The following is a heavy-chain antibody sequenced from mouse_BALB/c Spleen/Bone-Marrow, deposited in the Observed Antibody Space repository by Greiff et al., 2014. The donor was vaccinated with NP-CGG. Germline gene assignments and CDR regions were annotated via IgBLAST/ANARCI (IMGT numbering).Heavy chain of an antibody. Sequence: QVQLQQPVAELVRPGASVTLSCKASGYTFTDYEMHWVKQTPVHGLEWIGAIDPETGGTAYNQKFKGKATLTADKSSSTAYMELRSLTSEDSAVYYCTREGYGNSYYFDYWGQGTTLTVSS. D-gene: IGHD2-1*01. CDR1: GYTFTDYE. CDR2: IDPETGGT. J-gene: IGHJ2*01. V-gene: IGHV1-15*01. CDR3: TREGYGNSYYFDY.